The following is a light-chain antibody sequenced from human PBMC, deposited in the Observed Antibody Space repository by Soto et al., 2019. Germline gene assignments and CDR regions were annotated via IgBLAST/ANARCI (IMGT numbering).Light chain of an antibody. Sequence: ETVMTQSPATLSVSPGERATLSCRASQSVYSSLAWYQQKPGQAPRLLIYGASTRATDTPVRFSGTGSGTDFTLTINNLEPEDFAVYYCQQYGSSPPITFGPGTRLEIK. CDR3: QQYGSSPPIT. J-gene: IGKJ5*01. CDR2: GAS. V-gene: IGKV3-15*01. CDR1: QSVYSS.